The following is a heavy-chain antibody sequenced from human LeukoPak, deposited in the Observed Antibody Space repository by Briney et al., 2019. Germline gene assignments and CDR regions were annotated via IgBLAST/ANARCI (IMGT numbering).Heavy chain of an antibody. J-gene: IGHJ4*02. D-gene: IGHD6-13*01. CDR1: GYTFTSYG. CDR2: IDAGNVNT. V-gene: IGHV1-3*01. CDR3: ARSWGYTSSWFDY. Sequence: ASVKVSCKASGYTFTSYGISWVRQASGQRLEWMGWIDAGNVNTKYSHKFQGRVTITRDTSASTAYMELSSLKSEDTAVYYCARSWGYTSSWFDYWGQGTLVTVSS.